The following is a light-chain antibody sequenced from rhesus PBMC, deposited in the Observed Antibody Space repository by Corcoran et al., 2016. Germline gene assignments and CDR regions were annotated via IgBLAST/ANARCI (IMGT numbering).Light chain of an antibody. CDR1: QRGSSY. CDR2: GAS. CDR3: QQYSNWPLT. Sequence: EIVMTQSPATLSLSPGERATLSCRASQRGSSYVAWYQQKPEQAPRLLIYGASSRATGIPDRFSGIGSGTDFTLTISSLVPEDFAVYYCQQYSNWPLTFGGGTKVEIK. J-gene: IGKJ4*01. V-gene: IGKV3S9*01.